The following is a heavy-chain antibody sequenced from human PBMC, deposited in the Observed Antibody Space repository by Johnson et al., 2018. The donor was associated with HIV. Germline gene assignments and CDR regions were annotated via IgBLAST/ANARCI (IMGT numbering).Heavy chain of an antibody. CDR2: IRSDGSNK. Sequence: QMLLVESGGGVVQPGGSLRLSCAASGFTFRNYAMHWVRQAPGKGLEWVAFIRSDGSNKYYADSVKGRFTISRDNAKNSLYLQMNSLRAEDTALYYCAKDLTEVPKYDAFDIWGQGTMVTVSS. V-gene: IGHV3-30*02. CDR1: GFTFRNYA. D-gene: IGHD4-23*01. J-gene: IGHJ3*02. CDR3: AKDLTEVPKYDAFDI.